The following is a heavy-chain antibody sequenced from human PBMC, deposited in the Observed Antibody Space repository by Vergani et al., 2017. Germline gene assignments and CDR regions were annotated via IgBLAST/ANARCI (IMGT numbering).Heavy chain of an antibody. Sequence: QVQLVESGGGVVQPGRSLRLSCAASGFTFSNYAMHWVRQAPGEGLEWVAVGSYDGRTEKYIDSVKGRFTISRDTSTNTLYLQMNSLRAEDTAVYYCARVSPSSSRFSFGFWGQGTQVTVSS. CDR2: GSYDGRTE. V-gene: IGHV3-30*03. CDR1: GFTFSNYA. J-gene: IGHJ4*02. D-gene: IGHD2-2*01. CDR3: ARVSPSSSRFSFGF.